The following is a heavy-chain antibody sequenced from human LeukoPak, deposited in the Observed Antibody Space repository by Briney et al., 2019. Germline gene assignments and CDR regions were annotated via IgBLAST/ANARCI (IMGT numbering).Heavy chain of an antibody. D-gene: IGHD1-26*01. Sequence: GGSLRLSCAASGFTFSSYEMNWVRQAPGKGLEWVSYISSGGSTIYYADSVKGRFTISRDNAKNSLYLQMNSLRAEDTAVYYCAREDRWELLAGFDYWGQGTLVTVSS. V-gene: IGHV3-48*03. CDR1: GFTFSSYE. CDR3: AREDRWELLAGFDY. CDR2: ISSGGSTI. J-gene: IGHJ4*02.